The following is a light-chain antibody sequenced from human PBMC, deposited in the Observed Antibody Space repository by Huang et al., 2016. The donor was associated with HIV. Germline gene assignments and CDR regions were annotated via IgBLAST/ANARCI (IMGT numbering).Light chain of an antibody. J-gene: IGKJ4*01. CDR3: QQRSNRPPLT. CDR1: QSVSSY. CDR2: NAS. V-gene: IGKV3-11*01. Sequence: EIILTQSPATLSLSPGERATLSCRASQSVSSYLAWYQQKPCQAPRLLIYNASNRATGIPARFSGSGSGTDFTLTISSLEPEDFAVYYCQQRSNRPPLTFGGGTKVEIK.